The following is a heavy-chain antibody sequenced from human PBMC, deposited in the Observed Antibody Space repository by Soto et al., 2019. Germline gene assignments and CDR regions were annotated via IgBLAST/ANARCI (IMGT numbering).Heavy chain of an antibody. D-gene: IGHD1-20*01. CDR2: IYYSGST. CDR3: ERGNHYNPAWFDP. V-gene: IGHV4-31*03. Sequence: TLSLTCTVSGGSISSGCYYWSWIRQHPGKGLEWIGYIYYSGSTYYNPSLKSRVTISVDTSKNQFSLKLSSVTAADTAVYYCERGNHYNPAWFDPWGQGTLVTVSS. J-gene: IGHJ5*02. CDR1: GGSISSGCYY.